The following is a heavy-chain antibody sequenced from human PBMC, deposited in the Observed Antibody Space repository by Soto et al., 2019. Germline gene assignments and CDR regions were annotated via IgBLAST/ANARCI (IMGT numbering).Heavy chain of an antibody. CDR2: IYHSGST. Sequence: QVQLQESGPGLVKPSGTLSLTCAVSGDSITRVNWWSWVRQAPGKGLEWIGEIYHSGSTNYNPSLKRRVSISVDTSNNFFSLILTSVTAADTAVYYCAKGDDYGDRGGWFDPWGQGTLVTVSS. V-gene: IGHV4-4*02. CDR1: GDSITRVNW. CDR3: AKGDDYGDRGGWFDP. D-gene: IGHD4-17*01. J-gene: IGHJ5*02.